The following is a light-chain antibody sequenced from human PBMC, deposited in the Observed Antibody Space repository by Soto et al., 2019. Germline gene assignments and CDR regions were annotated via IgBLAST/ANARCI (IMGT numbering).Light chain of an antibody. CDR1: QSVSHY. CDR2: DAS. Sequence: DIVLTQSPATLSLSPGERATLSCRASQSVSHYLAWYQQKPGQAPRLLIYDASSRATGIPARFSGTGSGTDFTLTISSLEPEEFAVYYCQQRGSWPRTFGQGTKLDIK. V-gene: IGKV3-11*01. CDR3: QQRGSWPRT. J-gene: IGKJ2*01.